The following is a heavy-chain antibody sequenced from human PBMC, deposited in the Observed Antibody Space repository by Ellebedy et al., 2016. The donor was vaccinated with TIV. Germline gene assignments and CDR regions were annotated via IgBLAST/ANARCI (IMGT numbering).Heavy chain of an antibody. CDR2: IYYTGST. CDR3: ARWFGELLYVRWFDP. D-gene: IGHD3-10*01. V-gene: IGHV4-39*01. J-gene: IGHJ5*02. Sequence: SETLSLTCTVSGGSISRSSYYWGWIRQLPQKGLEWIGSIYYTGSTFYNPSLKSRVTISVDTSKSQFSLRLTSVTAADTAVYYCARWFGELLYVRWFDPGAREPWSPSPQ. CDR1: GGSISRSSYY.